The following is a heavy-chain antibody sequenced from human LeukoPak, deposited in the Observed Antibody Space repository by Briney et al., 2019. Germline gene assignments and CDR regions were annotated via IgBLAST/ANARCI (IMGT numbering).Heavy chain of an antibody. Sequence: ASVKVSCKASAGTCSSYAISWVRKAPGQGLEWMGGIIPIFGTANYAQKFQGRVTITADESTSTAYMELSSLRSEDTAVYYCARDSGRPVTIFGVARWTWFDPWGQGTLVTVSS. D-gene: IGHD3-3*01. J-gene: IGHJ5*02. CDR1: AGTCSSYA. V-gene: IGHV1-69*13. CDR3: ARDSGRPVTIFGVARWTWFDP. CDR2: IIPIFGTA.